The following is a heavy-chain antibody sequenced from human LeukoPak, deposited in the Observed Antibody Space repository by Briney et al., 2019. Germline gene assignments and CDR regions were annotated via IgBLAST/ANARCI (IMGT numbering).Heavy chain of an antibody. CDR1: GYTFTGYY. V-gene: IGHV1-2*02. CDR2: INPNSGGT. CDR3: ARWWELLTDYYYYYYVDD. D-gene: IGHD1-26*01. Sequence: ASVKVSCKASGYTFTGYYMHWVRQAPGQGLEWMGWINPNSGGTNYAQKFQGRVTMTRDTSISTAYMELSRLRSDDTAVYYCARWWELLTDYYYYYYVDDWGKGTTVTVSS. J-gene: IGHJ6*03.